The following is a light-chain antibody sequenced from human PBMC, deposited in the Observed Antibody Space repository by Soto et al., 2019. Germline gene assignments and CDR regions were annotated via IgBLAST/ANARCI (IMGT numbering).Light chain of an antibody. CDR1: SSDVGSYNY. CDR3: SSYTTSSTYV. CDR2: DVS. Sequence: QSVLTQPASVSGSPGQSITISCTGTSSDVGSYNYVSWYQQHPGKAPKVMIYDVSNRPSGVSYRFSGSKSGNTASLTISGLQAEDEADYYCSSYTTSSTYVFGTGTKQTVL. V-gene: IGLV2-14*01. J-gene: IGLJ1*01.